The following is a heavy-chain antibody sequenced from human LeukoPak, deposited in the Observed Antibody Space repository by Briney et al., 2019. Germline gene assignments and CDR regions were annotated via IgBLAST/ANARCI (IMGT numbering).Heavy chain of an antibody. D-gene: IGHD6-6*01. V-gene: IGHV4-30-2*01. CDR1: GGSISSGGYS. J-gene: IGHJ3*02. CDR2: IYHSGST. Sequence: SQTLSLTCAVSGGSISSGGYSWSWIRQPPGKGLEWIGYIYHSGSTYYNPSLKSRVTISVDRSKNQFSLKLSSVTAADTAVYYCVRTSIAARRADAFDIWGQGTMVTVSS. CDR3: VRTSIAARRADAFDI.